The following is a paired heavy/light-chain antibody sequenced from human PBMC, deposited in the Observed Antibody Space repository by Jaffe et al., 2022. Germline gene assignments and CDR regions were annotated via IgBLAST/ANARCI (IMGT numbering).Heavy chain of an antibody. CDR2: ITGSGATT. Sequence: EVQLLESGGGLVQPGGSLRLSCAASGFTFSNYAMSWVRQAPGKGLEWVSHITGSGATTYYADSVEGRFTISRDNFENTLYLQMNSLRAEDTAVYYCVRDPNYFDFWSHQGNWLDPWGQGTLVTVSS. D-gene: IGHD3-3*01. J-gene: IGHJ5*02. V-gene: IGHV3-23*01. CDR3: VRDPNYFDFWSHQGNWLDP. CDR1: GFTFSNYA.
Light chain of an antibody. J-gene: IGKJ5*01. V-gene: IGKV3-20*01. CDR3: QQYGYSRI. Sequence: EIVLTQSPGTLSLSPGERATLSCRASQSVSSSHLVWYQQKPGQAPRLVIYGASNRATGIPDRFSGSGSGTDFTLTISRLEPEDFAVYYCQQYGYSRIFGQGTRLEIK. CDR2: GAS. CDR1: QSVSSSH.